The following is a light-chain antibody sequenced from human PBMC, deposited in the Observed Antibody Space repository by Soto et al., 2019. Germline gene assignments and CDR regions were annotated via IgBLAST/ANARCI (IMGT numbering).Light chain of an antibody. V-gene: IGLV2-14*01. CDR2: EVS. J-gene: IGLJ3*02. CDR3: SSYTSSSPWV. Sequence: QSALTQPASVSGSPGQSITISCTGTSSDVGGYNYVSWYQEHPGKAPKVMIYEVSNRPSGVSNRFSGSKSGNTASLTISGLQADDEADYYCSSYTSSSPWVFGGGTKVTVL. CDR1: SSDVGGYNY.